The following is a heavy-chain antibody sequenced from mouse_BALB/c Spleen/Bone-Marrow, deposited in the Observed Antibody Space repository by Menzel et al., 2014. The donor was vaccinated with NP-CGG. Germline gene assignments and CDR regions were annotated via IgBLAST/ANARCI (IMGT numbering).Heavy chain of an antibody. CDR1: GYTFTDYE. CDR3: TREGYGNSYYFDY. V-gene: IGHV1-15*01. D-gene: IGHD2-1*01. Sequence: QVQLKESGAELVRPGASVTLSCKASGYTFTDYEMHWVKQTPVHGLEWIGAIDPETGGTAYNQKFKGKATLTADKSSSTAYMELRSPTSEDSAVYYCTREGYGNSYYFDYWGQGTTLTVSS. CDR2: IDPETGGT. J-gene: IGHJ2*01.